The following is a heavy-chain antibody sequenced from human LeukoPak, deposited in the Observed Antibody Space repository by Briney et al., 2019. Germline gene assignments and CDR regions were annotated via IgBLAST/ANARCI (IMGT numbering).Heavy chain of an antibody. Sequence: PSETLSLTCTVSGGSISSSTFYWGWIRQSPEKGLEWIGSINYGGTTYYNPSLKSRVTISVDTSKNQFSLKLSSVTAADTAVYYCARTSSRSYGKSNFDYWGQGTLVTVSS. CDR2: INYGGTT. V-gene: IGHV4-39*07. CDR3: ARTSSRSYGKSNFDY. D-gene: IGHD5-18*01. J-gene: IGHJ4*02. CDR1: GGSISSSTFY.